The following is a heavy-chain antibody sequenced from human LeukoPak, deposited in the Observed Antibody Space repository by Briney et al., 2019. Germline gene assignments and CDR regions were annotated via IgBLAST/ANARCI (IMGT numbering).Heavy chain of an antibody. V-gene: IGHV4-34*01. CDR3: ASITMVRGVNY. CDR1: GGSFSGYY. D-gene: IGHD3-10*01. Sequence: PSETLSLTCAVYGGSFSGYYWSRIRQPPGKGLEWIGEINHSGSTNYNPSLKSRVTISVDTSKNQFSLKLSSVTAADTAVYYCASITMVRGVNYWGQGTLVTVSS. CDR2: INHSGST. J-gene: IGHJ4*02.